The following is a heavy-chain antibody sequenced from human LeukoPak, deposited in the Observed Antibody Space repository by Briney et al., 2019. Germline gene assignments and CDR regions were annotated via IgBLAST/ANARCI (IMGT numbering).Heavy chain of an antibody. D-gene: IGHD2-8*02. J-gene: IGHJ4*02. Sequence: GGSLRLSCTISGYTFINAYMNWVRQAPGKGLEWVGRIKSNPDGGTTDHAAPVKGRFTISRDDSKNTLYLQMNSLKTEDTAVYYCTTDRQWCTYNWGQGTLVTVSS. V-gene: IGHV3-15*01. CDR2: IKSNPDGGTT. CDR1: GYTFINAY. CDR3: TTDRQWCTYN.